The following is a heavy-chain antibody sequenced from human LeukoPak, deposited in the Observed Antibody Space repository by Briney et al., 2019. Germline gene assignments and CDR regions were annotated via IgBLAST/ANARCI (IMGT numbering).Heavy chain of an antibody. V-gene: IGHV3-33*01. CDR1: GFSFSSYG. D-gene: IGHD2-2*02. Sequence: PGRSLRLSCAASGFSFSSYGMHWVRQAPGKGLEWVAVIWFDGSNKYYADSVKGRFTISRDNSKNTLYLQMNNLRAEDAAIYHCARGGRYCTTTNCYIGKWGQGTLVTVSS. J-gene: IGHJ4*02. CDR2: IWFDGSNK. CDR3: ARGGRYCTTTNCYIGK.